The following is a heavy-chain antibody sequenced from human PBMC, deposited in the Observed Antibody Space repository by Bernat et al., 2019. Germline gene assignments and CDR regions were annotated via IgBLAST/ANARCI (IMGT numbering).Heavy chain of an antibody. Sequence: VQLLESGGGLVQPGGSLRLSCAASGFTFSSYGMHWVRQAPGKGLGWVAVISYDGSNKYYADSVKGRFTISRDNSKNTLYLQMNSLRAEDTAVYYCASSIAVAGTGYFDYWGQGTLVTVSS. CDR2: ISYDGSNK. CDR1: GFTFSSYG. CDR3: ASSIAVAGTGYFDY. J-gene: IGHJ4*02. D-gene: IGHD6-19*01. V-gene: IGHV3-30*03.